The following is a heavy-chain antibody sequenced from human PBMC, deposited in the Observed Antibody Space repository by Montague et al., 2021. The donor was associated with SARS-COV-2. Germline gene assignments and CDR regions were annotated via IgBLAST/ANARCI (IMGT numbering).Heavy chain of an antibody. D-gene: IGHD2-21*02. J-gene: IGHJ4*02. Sequence: ETLSLTCTVSGGPISSFYWSWIRQTPGKGLEWIGYIHDRGSTNYNPSLKSRVTISVDTSKNQFSLKLSSVTAADTAVYYCARQVAYCGADCYAISDYWGQGTLVTVSS. CDR1: GGPISSFY. V-gene: IGHV4-59*01. CDR2: IHDRGST. CDR3: ARQVAYCGADCYAISDY.